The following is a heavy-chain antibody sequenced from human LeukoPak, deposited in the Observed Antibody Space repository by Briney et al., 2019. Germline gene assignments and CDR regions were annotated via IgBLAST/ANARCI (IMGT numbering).Heavy chain of an antibody. CDR2: VASGGTT. Sequence: PGRSLRLSCSASGFTFSSYAMHWVRQAPGKGLQYVSAVASGGTTYYADAVKGRFTISRDNSKNTLYLQLSSLRAEDTAMYYCVKRGHSGDYAYDKWGQGTLVTVSS. CDR3: VKRGHSGDYAYDK. V-gene: IGHV3-64D*06. CDR1: GFTFSSYA. J-gene: IGHJ4*02. D-gene: IGHD4-17*01.